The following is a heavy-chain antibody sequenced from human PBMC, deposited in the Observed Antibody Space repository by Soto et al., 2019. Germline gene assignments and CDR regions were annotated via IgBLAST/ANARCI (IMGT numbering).Heavy chain of an antibody. J-gene: IGHJ6*03. CDR3: ARALSREDYGDYVDYYYYYMDV. Sequence: SETLSLTCTVSGCSISSYYWSWIRQPPGKGLEWIGYIYYSGSTNYNPSLKSRVTISVDTSKNQFSLKLSSVTAADTAVYYCARALSREDYGDYVDYYYYYMDVWGKGTTVTVSS. V-gene: IGHV4-59*01. CDR1: GCSISSYY. CDR2: IYYSGST. D-gene: IGHD4-17*01.